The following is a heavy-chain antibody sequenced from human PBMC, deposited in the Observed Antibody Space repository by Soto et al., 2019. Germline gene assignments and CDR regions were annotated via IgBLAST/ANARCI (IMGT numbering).Heavy chain of an antibody. CDR2: IFTRSSQI. D-gene: IGHD1-26*01. J-gene: IGHJ5*02. Sequence: ELQLVESGGGLVRPGGSLRLSCTASGFAFSSFNMNWVRQAPGKGLEWVSSIFTRSSQIYYADSVKGRFTISRDDAKNSLFLQMNSLGVEDPAVYYCARDLLAGQQLVIPWFHPWGQGTLVTVSS. CDR1: GFAFSSFN. V-gene: IGHV3-21*01. CDR3: ARDLLAGQQLVIPWFHP.